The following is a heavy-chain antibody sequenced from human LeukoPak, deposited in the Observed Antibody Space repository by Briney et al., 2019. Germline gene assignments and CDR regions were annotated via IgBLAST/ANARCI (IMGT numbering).Heavy chain of an antibody. D-gene: IGHD3-22*01. CDR2: IYDSGST. CDR1: GGSISSYY. J-gene: IGHJ3*02. CDR3: ACLTTADAFDI. V-gene: IGHV4-59*01. Sequence: SETLTLTCTVSGGSISSYYWSWIRQPPGKGLEWIGYIYDSGSTNYNPSLKSRVTISVDTSKNQFSLKLSSVTAADTAVYYCACLTTADAFDIWGQGTMVTVSS.